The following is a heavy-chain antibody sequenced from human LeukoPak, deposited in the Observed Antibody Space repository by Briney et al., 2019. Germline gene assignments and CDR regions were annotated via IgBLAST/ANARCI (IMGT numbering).Heavy chain of an antibody. CDR2: IYSTGST. V-gene: IGHV4-4*07. CDR3: ATTTSILAFDI. Sequence: SETLSLTCTVSGDSISSYYCNWIRQPAGKGLEYIGRIYSTGSTNYNPSLKSRFTMSVDTSKNHLSLKLSSVTAADTTVYYCATTTSILAFDIWGQGTMVTVSS. J-gene: IGHJ3*02. CDR1: GDSISSYY. D-gene: IGHD3-3*01.